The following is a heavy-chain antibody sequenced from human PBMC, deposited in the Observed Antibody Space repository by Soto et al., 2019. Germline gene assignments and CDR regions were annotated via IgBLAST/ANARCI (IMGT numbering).Heavy chain of an antibody. CDR1: GFTFSSYS. D-gene: IGHD3-10*01. CDR3: ARDQLQGSGSYYGDFDY. J-gene: IGHJ4*02. V-gene: IGHV3-48*01. Sequence: GGSLRLSCAASGFTFSSYSMNWVRQAPGKGLEWVSYISSSSSTIYYADSVKGRFTISRDNAKNSLYLQMNSLRAEDTAVYYCARDQLQGSGSYYGDFDYWGQGTLVTVSS. CDR2: ISSSSSTI.